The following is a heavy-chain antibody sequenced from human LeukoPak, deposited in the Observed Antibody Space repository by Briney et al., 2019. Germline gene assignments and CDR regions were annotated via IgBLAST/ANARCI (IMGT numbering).Heavy chain of an antibody. J-gene: IGHJ4*02. CDR1: GGSFSGYY. V-gene: IGHV4-34*01. CDR2: INRSGST. Sequence: SETLSLTCAVYGGSFSGYYWSWIRQPPGKGLEWIGEINRSGSTNYNPSLKSRVTISVDTSKNQFSLKLSSVTAADTAVYYCARIAAAGPNLIDYWGQGTLVTVSS. CDR3: ARIAAAGPNLIDY. D-gene: IGHD6-13*01.